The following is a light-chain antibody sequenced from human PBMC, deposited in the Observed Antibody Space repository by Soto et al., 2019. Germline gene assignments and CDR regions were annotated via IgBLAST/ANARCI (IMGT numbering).Light chain of an antibody. CDR2: AAS. CDR3: QQLHDYPIT. Sequence: AIPMAQSPSPFSASTGARAPSTGRASQGISSYLAWYQQKPGKAPKLLIYAASTLQSGVPSRFSGSGSGTDFTLTISSLQAEDFATYRCQQLHDYPITCAQGTRLEIK. J-gene: IGKJ5*01. V-gene: IGKV1-8*01. CDR1: QGISSY.